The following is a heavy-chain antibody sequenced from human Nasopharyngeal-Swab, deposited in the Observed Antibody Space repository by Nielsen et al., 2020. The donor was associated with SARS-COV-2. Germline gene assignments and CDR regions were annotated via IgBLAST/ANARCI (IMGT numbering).Heavy chain of an antibody. D-gene: IGHD3-22*01. V-gene: IGHV3-33*01. Sequence: WIRQRPGNVLEWVAVIWYDGSNKYYADSVKGRFTISRDNSKNTLYLQMNSLRAEDTAVYYCARVQGGYDSSGSLLLPFHFDYWGQGTLVTVSS. J-gene: IGHJ4*02. CDR3: ARVQGGYDSSGSLLLPFHFDY. CDR2: IWYDGSNK.